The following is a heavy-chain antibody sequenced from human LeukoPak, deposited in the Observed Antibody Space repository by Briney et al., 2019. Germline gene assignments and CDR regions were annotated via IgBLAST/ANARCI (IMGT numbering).Heavy chain of an antibody. J-gene: IGHJ4*02. CDR2: ITQDGSQK. CDR1: GFTFSSYW. V-gene: IGHV3-7*01. CDR3: SGSLNS. Sequence: GGSLSLFCAASGFTFSSYWMDWVRQAPGRGLEWVANITQDGSQKYYVDSVKGRFTISRDNEENSLYLQRNSLRAEDTAVYYCSGSLNSWGQGTLVTVSS.